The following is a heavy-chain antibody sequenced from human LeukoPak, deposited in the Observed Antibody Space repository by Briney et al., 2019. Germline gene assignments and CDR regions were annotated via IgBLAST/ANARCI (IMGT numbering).Heavy chain of an antibody. J-gene: IGHJ3*02. D-gene: IGHD4-17*01. V-gene: IGHV5-51*01. Sequence: GASLQISCKGSGSIFTSYWIGWVRPLPGKGQEWMGIIYPGDSDTRYSPSFQGQVTISADKSISTAYLQWSSLKASDTAMYYCARYYGDYLGGNAFDIWGQGTMVTVSS. CDR1: GSIFTSYW. CDR3: ARYYGDYLGGNAFDI. CDR2: IYPGDSDT.